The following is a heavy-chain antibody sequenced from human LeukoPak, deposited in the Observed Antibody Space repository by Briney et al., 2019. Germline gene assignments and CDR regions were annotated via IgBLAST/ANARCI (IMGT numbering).Heavy chain of an antibody. D-gene: IGHD6-13*01. V-gene: IGHV1-18*01. CDR3: STIIAAAGKRYFQH. J-gene: IGHJ1*01. Sequence: ASVKVSCKASGYTFTSYGISWVRQAPGQGREWMGWVSAYNGNTNYAQKLQGRVTMTTDTSTSTAYMELRSLRSDDTAVYYCSTIIAAAGKRYFQHWGQGTLVTVSS. CDR2: VSAYNGNT. CDR1: GYTFTSYG.